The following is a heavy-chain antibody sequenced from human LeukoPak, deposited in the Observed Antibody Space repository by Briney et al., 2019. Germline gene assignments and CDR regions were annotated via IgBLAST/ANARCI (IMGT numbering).Heavy chain of an antibody. CDR1: GGFISSYY. CDR3: ARDLGYYDSSGYYP. J-gene: IGHJ5*02. CDR2: IYTSGST. Sequence: PSETLSLTCTVSGGFISSYYWSWIRQPAGKGLEWIGRIYTSGSTNYNPSLKSRVTMSVDTSKNQFSLKLSSVTAADTAVYYCARDLGYYDSSGYYPWGQGTLVTVSS. D-gene: IGHD3-22*01. V-gene: IGHV4-4*07.